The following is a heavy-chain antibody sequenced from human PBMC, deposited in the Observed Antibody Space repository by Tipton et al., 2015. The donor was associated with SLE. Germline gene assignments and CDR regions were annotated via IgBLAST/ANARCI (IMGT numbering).Heavy chain of an antibody. J-gene: IGHJ6*02. CDR1: GGSINTSDYF. Sequence: LRLSYTVSGGSINTSDYFWGWIRQPPGKGLEWIGIVYYSGITYYNPSLQSRISMSVDTSKNQFSLKLNSVTAADSAVFFCARQTATGPYNYYFDAMDVWGQGTTVAVSS. V-gene: IGHV4-39*07. D-gene: IGHD1-1*01. CDR2: VYYSGIT. CDR3: ARQTATGPYNYYFDAMDV.